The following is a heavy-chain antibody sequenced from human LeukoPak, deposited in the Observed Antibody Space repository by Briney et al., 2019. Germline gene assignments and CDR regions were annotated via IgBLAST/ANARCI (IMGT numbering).Heavy chain of an antibody. Sequence: SETLSLTCAVYGGSFSGFYWSWIRQPPGKGLEWIGEINHSGSTYYNPSLKSRVTISADTSKNQFSLKLTSVTAADTAVYYCARQYDTAMKPFDYWGQGTLVTVSS. V-gene: IGHV4-34*01. J-gene: IGHJ4*02. D-gene: IGHD5-18*01. CDR1: GGSFSGFY. CDR3: ARQYDTAMKPFDY. CDR2: INHSGST.